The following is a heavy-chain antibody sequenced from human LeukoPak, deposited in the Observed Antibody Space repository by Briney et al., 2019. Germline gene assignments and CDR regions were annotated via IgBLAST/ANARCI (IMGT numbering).Heavy chain of an antibody. J-gene: IGHJ3*02. CDR2: ISYDGSNK. D-gene: IGHD4-23*01. CDR3: ARGYGGNSDAFDI. V-gene: IGHV3-30*19. Sequence: PGRSLRLSCAASGFTFSSYGMHWVRQAPGKGLEWVAVISYDGSNKYYADSVKGRFTISRDNSKNTLYLQMNSLRAEDTAVYYCARGYGGNSDAFDIWGQRTMVTVSS. CDR1: GFTFSSYG.